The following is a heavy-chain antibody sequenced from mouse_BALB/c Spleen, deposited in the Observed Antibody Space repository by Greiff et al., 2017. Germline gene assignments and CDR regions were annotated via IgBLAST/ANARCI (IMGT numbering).Heavy chain of an antibody. CDR3: ARSDYYGSSYGFDV. Sequence: EVKLMESGPGLVKPSQSLSLTCTVTGYSITSDYAWNWIRQFPGNKLEWMGYISYSGSTSYNPSLKSRISITRDTSKNQFFLQLNSVTTEDTATYYCARSDYYGSSYGFDVWGAGTTVTVSS. J-gene: IGHJ1*01. D-gene: IGHD1-1*01. V-gene: IGHV3-2*02. CDR2: ISYSGST. CDR1: GYSITSDYA.